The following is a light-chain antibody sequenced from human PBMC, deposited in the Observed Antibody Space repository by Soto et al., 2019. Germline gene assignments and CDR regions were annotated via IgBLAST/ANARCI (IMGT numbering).Light chain of an antibody. Sequence: EIVLTQSPVTLSLSPGERATLSCRASQSVGSYLAWYQQKPGQAPRLLIYGASTRATDIPPRFSGSGSGTDFTLTISRLEPEDFAVYYCQQYGSSPPYTFGQGTKVDTK. J-gene: IGKJ2*01. CDR3: QQYGSSPPYT. V-gene: IGKV3-20*01. CDR1: QSVGSY. CDR2: GAS.